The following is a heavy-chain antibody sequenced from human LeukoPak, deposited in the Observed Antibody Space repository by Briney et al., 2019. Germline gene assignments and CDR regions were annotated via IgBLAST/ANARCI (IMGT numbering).Heavy chain of an antibody. V-gene: IGHV1-18*04. CDR2: ISAYNGNT. Sequence: GVSVKVSCKASEYTFTGYYMHWVRQAPGQGLEWMGWISAYNGNTNYAQKFQGRVTMTTDTSTSTAYMELRSLRSDDTAVYYCARDRKPYYYDSSGYYGVAFDIWGQGTMVTVSS. CDR3: ARDRKPYYYDSSGYYGVAFDI. CDR1: EYTFTGYY. D-gene: IGHD3-22*01. J-gene: IGHJ3*02.